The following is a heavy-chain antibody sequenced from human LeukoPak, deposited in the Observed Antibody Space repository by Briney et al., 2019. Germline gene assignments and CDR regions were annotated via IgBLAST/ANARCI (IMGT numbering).Heavy chain of an antibody. CDR1: GYSISSGYY. V-gene: IGHV4-38-2*02. D-gene: IGHD2-15*01. Sequence: SETLSLTCTVSGYSISSGYYWGWIRQPPGKGLEWIGSIYYSGSTYYNPSLKSRVTISVDTSKNQFSLKLSSVTAADTAVYYCARHRYCSGGSCYSGRSFDYWGQGTLVTVSS. CDR3: ARHRYCSGGSCYSGRSFDY. CDR2: IYYSGST. J-gene: IGHJ4*02.